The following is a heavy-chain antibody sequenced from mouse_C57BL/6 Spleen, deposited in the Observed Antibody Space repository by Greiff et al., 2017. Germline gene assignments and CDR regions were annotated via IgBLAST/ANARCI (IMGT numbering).Heavy chain of an antibody. D-gene: IGHD1-1*01. CDR3: SRGAITTVVAKGYFDV. J-gene: IGHJ1*03. CDR2: IDPENGDT. CDR1: GFNIKDDY. Sequence: EVQLQQSGAELVRPGASVKLSCTASGFNIKDDYMHWVKQRPEQGLEWIGWIDPENGDTEYASKFQGKAPITAETSSNTAYLQLSSLTSEDTAVYYCSRGAITTVVAKGYFDVWGTGTTVTVSS. V-gene: IGHV14-4*01.